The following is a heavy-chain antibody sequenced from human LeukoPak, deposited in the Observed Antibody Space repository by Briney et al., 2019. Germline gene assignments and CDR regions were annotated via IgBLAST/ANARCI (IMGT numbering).Heavy chain of an antibody. J-gene: IGHJ4*02. CDR1: GFAFSSYS. CDR3: ARTHVADDITMPG. V-gene: IGHV3-21*01. D-gene: IGHD3-10*01. CDR2: IGSSGNYI. Sequence: GGSVRLSCAASGFAFSSYSMNWVRQAPGKGLEWVSCIGSSGNYIYYADSVKGRFTISRDNAKNSLYLLMNSLRAEDTAVYYCARTHVADDITMPGWGQGTLVTVSS.